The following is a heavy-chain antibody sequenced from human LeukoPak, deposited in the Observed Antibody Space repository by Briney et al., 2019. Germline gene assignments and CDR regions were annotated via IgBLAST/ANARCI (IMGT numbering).Heavy chain of an antibody. CDR2: INGGGYNT. V-gene: IGHV3-23*01. CDR3: ARASGIYGSGWYFDY. D-gene: IGHD6-19*01. Sequence: GGSLRLSCAASGFTFNNYVMSWVRPAPGKGLEWVSTINGGGYNTYYADSVKGRFTISRDNSKNTLSLQVNTLRAEDTAVYYCARASGIYGSGWYFDYWGQGTLVTVSS. CDR1: GFTFNNYV. J-gene: IGHJ4*02.